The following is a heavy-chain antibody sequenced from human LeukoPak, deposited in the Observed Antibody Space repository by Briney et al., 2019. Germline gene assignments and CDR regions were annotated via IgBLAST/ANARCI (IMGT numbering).Heavy chain of an antibody. CDR1: GYTFTSNY. CDR2: INPSGGST. Sequence: ASAKVSCKASGYTFTSNYMHWVRQAPGQGLEWMGIINPSGGSTSYAQKFQGRVTMTRDMSTSTVYMDLSSLRSEDTAVYYCALSAGGSYPHNDAFDIWGQGTMVTVSS. J-gene: IGHJ3*02. CDR3: ALSAGGSYPHNDAFDI. V-gene: IGHV1-46*01. D-gene: IGHD1-26*01.